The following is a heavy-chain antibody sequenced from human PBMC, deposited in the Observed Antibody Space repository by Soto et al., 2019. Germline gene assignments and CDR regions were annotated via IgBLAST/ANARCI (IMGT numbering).Heavy chain of an antibody. CDR3: AKNGLSNSPSAIDS. Sequence: GGSLRLSCTASGITFDTYGMHWVRQTPGKGLDWVSGISGSGRNTYYADSVKGRFTISRDNSKNTLFLQMNSLRAEDTAVYYCAKNGLSNSPSAIDSWGQGTLVTVSS. V-gene: IGHV3-23*01. CDR1: GITFDTYG. D-gene: IGHD2-8*01. CDR2: ISGSGRNT. J-gene: IGHJ4*02.